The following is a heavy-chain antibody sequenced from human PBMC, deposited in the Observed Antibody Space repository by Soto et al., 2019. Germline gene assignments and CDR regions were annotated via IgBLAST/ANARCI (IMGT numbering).Heavy chain of an antibody. CDR3: AKYCNLYCSSTSCYDAFDI. CDR2: ISGSGGST. CDR1: GFTFSSYA. Sequence: GGSLRLSCAASGFTFSSYAMSWVRQAPGKGLEWVSAISGSGGSTYYADSVKGRFTISRDNSKNTLYLHMNSLRAEDPAVYYCAKYCNLYCSSTSCYDAFDIWGQGTMVTVSS. J-gene: IGHJ3*02. V-gene: IGHV3-23*01. D-gene: IGHD2-2*01.